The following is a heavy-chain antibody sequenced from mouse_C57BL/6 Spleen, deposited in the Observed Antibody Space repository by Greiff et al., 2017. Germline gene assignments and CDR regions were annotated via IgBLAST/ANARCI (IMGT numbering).Heavy chain of an antibody. Sequence: EVKLVESGGGLVKPGGSLKLSCAASGFTFSSYAMSWVRQTPEKRLEWVATISDGGSYTYYPDNVQGRFPLSRDHAKNNLYLQMSHLKSENTTMYYCARDTGGLLRYFDVWGTGTTVTVSS. V-gene: IGHV5-4*01. CDR1: GFTFSSYA. CDR3: ARDTGGLLRYFDV. J-gene: IGHJ1*03. CDR2: ISDGGSYT. D-gene: IGHD2-3*01.